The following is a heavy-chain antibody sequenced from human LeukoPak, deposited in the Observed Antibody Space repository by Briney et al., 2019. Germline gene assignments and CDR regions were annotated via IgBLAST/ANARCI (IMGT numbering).Heavy chain of an antibody. V-gene: IGHV2-5*01. CDR1: GFSLSTSGVG. D-gene: IGHD3-22*01. CDR3: AHVHYYDSNGYYDRLAFDI. Sequence: SGPTLVKPTQTLTLTCTFSGFSLSTSGVGVGWIRQPPGKALEWLALIYWHDDKRYSPSLKSRLTITKDNSKNQVVLTMTNMDPVDTATYYCAHVHYYDSNGYYDRLAFDIWGQGTMVTVSS. CDR2: IYWHDDK. J-gene: IGHJ3*02.